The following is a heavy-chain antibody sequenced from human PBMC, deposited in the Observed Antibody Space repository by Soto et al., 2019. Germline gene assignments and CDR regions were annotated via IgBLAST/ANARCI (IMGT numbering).Heavy chain of an antibody. CDR2: ISYDGSNK. CDR3: AKGDTYYDFWSGYYGGAFDI. CDR1: GFTFSSYG. Sequence: ESGGGVVQPGRSLRLSCAASGFTFSSYGMHWVRQAPGKGLEWVAVISYDGSNKYYADSVKGRFTISRDNSKNTLYLQMNSLRAEDTAVYYCAKGDTYYDFWSGYYGGAFDIWGQGTMVTVSS. D-gene: IGHD3-3*01. J-gene: IGHJ3*02. V-gene: IGHV3-30*18.